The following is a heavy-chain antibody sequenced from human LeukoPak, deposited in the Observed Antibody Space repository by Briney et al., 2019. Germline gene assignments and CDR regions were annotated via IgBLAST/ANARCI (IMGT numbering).Heavy chain of an antibody. CDR2: INPKTGGI. Sequence: GASVKVSCKTSGYTFSDFYIHWVRQAPGQRLEWMGWINPKTGGITYSQKFKGRVTMTRDTSLNTAHMEVTGLTFGDTAVYYCAREWGPNYVQGWFDPWGQGTLVSVSS. CDR1: GYTFSDFY. CDR3: AREWGPNYVQGWFDP. J-gene: IGHJ5*02. D-gene: IGHD3-10*02. V-gene: IGHV1-2*02.